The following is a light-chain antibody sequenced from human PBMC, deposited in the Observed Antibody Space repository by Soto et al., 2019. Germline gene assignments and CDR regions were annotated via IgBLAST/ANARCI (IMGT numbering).Light chain of an antibody. CDR1: ETISSW. V-gene: IGKV1-5*03. CDR2: KAS. J-gene: IGKJ1*01. CDR3: QHYNSYSEA. Sequence: EIRMNQSPSTLSGSVGDRVTITCLASETISSWLAWYQQKPGKAPKLLIYKASTLKSGVPSRFSGSGSGTEFTLTISSLQPDDFATYYCQHYNSYSEAFGQGTKVDI.